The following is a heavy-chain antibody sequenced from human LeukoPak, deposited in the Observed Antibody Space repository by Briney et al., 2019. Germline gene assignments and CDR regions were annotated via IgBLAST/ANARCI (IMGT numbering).Heavy chain of an antibody. Sequence: ASVKVSCKASGYTFTSCDINWVRQATGQGLERMGWMNPNSGNTGYAQKFQGRVTMTRNTSISTAYMELSSLRSEDTAVYYCAIVPAATGDWFDPWGQGTLVTVSS. CDR1: GYTFTSCD. D-gene: IGHD2-2*01. J-gene: IGHJ5*02. CDR3: AIVPAATGDWFDP. CDR2: MNPNSGNT. V-gene: IGHV1-8*01.